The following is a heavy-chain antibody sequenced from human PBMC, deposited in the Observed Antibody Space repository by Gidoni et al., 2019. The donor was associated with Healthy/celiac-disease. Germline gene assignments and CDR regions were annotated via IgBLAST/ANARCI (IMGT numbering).Heavy chain of an antibody. CDR2: IFSNDEK. CDR1: GFSLSTARMG. D-gene: IGHD1-26*01. J-gene: IGHJ5*02. V-gene: IGHV2-26*01. Sequence: QVTLKESGPVLVQPTETLTLTCTVSGFSLSTARMGVSWIRQPPGKALEWLAHIFSNDEKSYSTSLKSRLTISKDTSKSQVVLTMTNMDPVDTATYYCARALRPYGINWFDPWGQGTLVTVSS. CDR3: ARALRPYGINWFDP.